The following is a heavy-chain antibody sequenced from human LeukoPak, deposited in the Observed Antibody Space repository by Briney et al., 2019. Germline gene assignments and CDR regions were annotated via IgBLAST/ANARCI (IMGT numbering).Heavy chain of an antibody. D-gene: IGHD6-13*01. CDR1: GFTFTTYG. CDR2: ITSSSSTI. Sequence: GGSLRLSCAASGFTFTTYGMNWVRQAPGKGLEWVSYITSSSSTIYYTDSVKGRFAISRDNAKNSLYLQMDSLRAEDTAVYYCAKEIAAAGIDYWGQGTLVTVSS. V-gene: IGHV3-48*01. J-gene: IGHJ4*02. CDR3: AKEIAAAGIDY.